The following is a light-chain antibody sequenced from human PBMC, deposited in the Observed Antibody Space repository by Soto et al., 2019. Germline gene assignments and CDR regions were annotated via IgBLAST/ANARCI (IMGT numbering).Light chain of an antibody. CDR1: QGISSF. Sequence: IQLTQSPSSLSASVGDRVTITCRASQGISSFLAWYQQKPGRAPKLLIYGASTLQSGVPSRFSGSGSGTDFTLTISSLQPEDFATYYCQQLNSFPIAFGPGTTVEIQ. V-gene: IGKV1-9*01. CDR3: QQLNSFPIA. CDR2: GAS. J-gene: IGKJ3*01.